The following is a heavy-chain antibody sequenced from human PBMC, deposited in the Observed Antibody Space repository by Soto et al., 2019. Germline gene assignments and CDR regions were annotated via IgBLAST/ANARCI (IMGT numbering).Heavy chain of an antibody. D-gene: IGHD3-3*01. Sequence: QVQLVQSGAEVKKPGSSVKVSCKASGGTFSSYAISWVRQAPGQGLEWMGGIIHIFGTANYAQKFQGRVTITADESTSTAYMELSSLRAEDTAVYYCARELRPLEGLYNYYYYGMDVWGQGTTVIVSS. V-gene: IGHV1-69*01. CDR2: IIHIFGTA. CDR3: ARELRPLEGLYNYYYYGMDV. CDR1: GGTFSSYA. J-gene: IGHJ6*02.